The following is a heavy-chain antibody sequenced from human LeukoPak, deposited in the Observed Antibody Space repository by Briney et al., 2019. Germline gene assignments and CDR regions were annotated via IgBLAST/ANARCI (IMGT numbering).Heavy chain of an antibody. J-gene: IGHJ4*02. CDR2: IYPGDSDT. CDR3: ASGWCGSGSCYDY. CDR1: GYTFSNDW. Sequence: GESLKISCKGSGYTFSNDWIGWVRQMPGKGLEWMGIIYPGDSDTRYSPSFQGQVTISADKSISTAYLQWSSLKASDTAMYYCASGWCGSGSCYDYWGQGTLVTVSS. V-gene: IGHV5-51*01. D-gene: IGHD3-10*01.